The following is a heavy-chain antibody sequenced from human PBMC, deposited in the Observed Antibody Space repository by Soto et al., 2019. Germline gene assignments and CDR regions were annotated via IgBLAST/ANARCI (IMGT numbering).Heavy chain of an antibody. CDR3: ARDVAIFGVVIVNWFDP. Sequence: SETPSLTCTVSGGSISSYYWSWIRQPAGKGLEWIGRIYTSGSTNYNPSLKSRVTMSVDTSKNQFSLKLSSVTAADTAVYYCARDVAIFGVVIVNWFDPWGQGTLVT. CDR2: IYTSGST. J-gene: IGHJ5*02. CDR1: GGSISSYY. V-gene: IGHV4-4*07. D-gene: IGHD3-3*01.